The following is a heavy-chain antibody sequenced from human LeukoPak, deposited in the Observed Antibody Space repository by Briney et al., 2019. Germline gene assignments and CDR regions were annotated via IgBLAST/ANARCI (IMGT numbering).Heavy chain of an antibody. V-gene: IGHV1-2*02. Sequence: ASVKVSCKASGYTFTGYYMHWVRQAPGQGLAWMGWINPNSGGTNYAQKFQGRVTMTEDTSTDTAYMELSSLGSEDTAVYYCATDSLSVTPYYYYYGMDVWGQGTTVTVSS. D-gene: IGHD4-4*01. CDR2: INPNSGGT. J-gene: IGHJ6*02. CDR3: ATDSLSVTPYYYYYGMDV. CDR1: GYTFTGYY.